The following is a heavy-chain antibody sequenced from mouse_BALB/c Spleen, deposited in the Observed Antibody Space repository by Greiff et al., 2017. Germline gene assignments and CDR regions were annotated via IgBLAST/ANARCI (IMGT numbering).Heavy chain of an antibody. J-gene: IGHJ3*01. CDR1: GFSLTSYG. D-gene: IGHD2-10*02. CDR2: IWAGGST. CDR3: ARGYGNWFAY. Sequence: VKLMVESGPGLVAPSQSLSITCTVSGFSLTSYGVHWVRQPPGKGLEWLGVIWAGGSTNYNSALMSRLSISKDNSKSQVFLKMNSLQTDDTAMYYCARGYGNWFAYWGQGTLVTVSA. V-gene: IGHV2-9*02.